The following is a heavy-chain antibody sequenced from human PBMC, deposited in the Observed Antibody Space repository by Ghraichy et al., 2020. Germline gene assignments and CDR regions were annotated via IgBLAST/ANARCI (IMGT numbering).Heavy chain of an antibody. CDR3: ATAPVMVTISGRREYYSYYGMDV. CDR1: GNTLSKLS. V-gene: IGHV1-24*01. CDR2: FDPDAGER. Sequence: ASVKVSCKVSGNTLSKLSIHWVRQAPGKGLEWMGGFDPDAGERIYGQNFQGRVSMTEDTSTDTAYMELRSLRSEDTAVYYCATAPVMVTISGRREYYSYYGMDVGGQGTTGSVSS. J-gene: IGHJ6*02. D-gene: IGHD3-3*01.